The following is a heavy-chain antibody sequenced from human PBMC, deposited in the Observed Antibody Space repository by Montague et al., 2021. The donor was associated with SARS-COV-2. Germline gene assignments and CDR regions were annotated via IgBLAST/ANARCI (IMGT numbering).Heavy chain of an antibody. V-gene: IGHV3-30*04. D-gene: IGHD7-27*01. Sequence: SLRLSCAASGFTFNRNSMHWVRQAPGKGLEWLALLSSDESLERYAESVPGRFTISRDNSKSTVFLQMNSLRPEDTAVYYCARGENPTGFLVDYWGQGTLVTVSS. J-gene: IGHJ4*02. CDR3: ARGENPTGFLVDY. CDR2: LSSDESLE. CDR1: GFTFNRNS.